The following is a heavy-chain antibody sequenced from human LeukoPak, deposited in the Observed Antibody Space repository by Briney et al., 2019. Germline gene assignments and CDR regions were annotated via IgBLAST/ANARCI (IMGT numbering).Heavy chain of an antibody. CDR1: GFTFSSYS. J-gene: IGHJ4*02. Sequence: GGSLRLSCAASGFTFSSYSMNWVRQAPGKGLERVSAISGSGGSTYYADSVKGRFTISRDNSKDTLYLQLNSLRADDTAVYYCAKDRGVAVAATEDYFDHWGQGTLVTVSS. CDR2: ISGSGGST. V-gene: IGHV3-23*01. D-gene: IGHD6-19*01. CDR3: AKDRGVAVAATEDYFDH.